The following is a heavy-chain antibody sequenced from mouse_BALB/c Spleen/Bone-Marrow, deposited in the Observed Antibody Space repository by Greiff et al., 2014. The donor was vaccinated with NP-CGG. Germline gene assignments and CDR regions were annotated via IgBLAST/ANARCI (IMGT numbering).Heavy chain of an antibody. J-gene: IGHJ3*01. Sequence: QVQLKDSGPELVKPGTLVEISCKASGYTFTSYDINWVKQRPGQGLEWIGWIYPGDGITKYNGKFKGKATLTADKSSSTAYMQLSSLTSENSAVYFCARSGDSSGYGFAYWGQGTLVTVSA. CDR1: GYTFTSYD. CDR2: IYPGDGIT. CDR3: ARSGDSSGYGFAY. V-gene: IGHV1S56*01. D-gene: IGHD3-2*01.